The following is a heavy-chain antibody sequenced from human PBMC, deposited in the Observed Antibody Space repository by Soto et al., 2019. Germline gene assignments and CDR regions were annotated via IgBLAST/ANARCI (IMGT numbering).Heavy chain of an antibody. CDR2: ISGYDGKT. V-gene: IGHV1-18*01. D-gene: IGHD5-12*01. CDR3: ARGLPSDY. J-gene: IGHJ4*02. CDR1: GYTFNTYG. Sequence: QVQLVQFGAEVKKPGASVKVSCKASGYTFNTYGITWLRQAPGQGLEWVGWISGYDGKTNYAQKYQDRFTMTTDTYTTTAYMELRGLRSDDTAVYYCARGLPSDYWGQGTLVTVSS.